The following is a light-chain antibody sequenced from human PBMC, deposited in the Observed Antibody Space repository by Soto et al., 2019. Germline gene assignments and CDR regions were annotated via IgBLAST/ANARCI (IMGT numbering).Light chain of an antibody. CDR2: SDN. V-gene: IGLV1-44*01. CDR1: SPNIGINT. CDR3: AALDDSLNGPV. J-gene: IGLJ3*02. Sequence: QSVLTQPPSASGTPGQRVTISCSGSSPNIGINTVNWYQHLPGMAPKLLIYSDNQQPSGVPDRFSGSKSGTSASLAISGLQSEDEADYYCAALDDSLNGPVFGGGTKLTVL.